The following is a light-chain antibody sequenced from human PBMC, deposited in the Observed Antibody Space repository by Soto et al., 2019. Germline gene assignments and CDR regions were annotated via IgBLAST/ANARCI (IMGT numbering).Light chain of an antibody. V-gene: IGKV1-33*01. J-gene: IGKJ3*01. Sequence: DIQMTQSPSSLSASVGDRVTITCQASQDISNFLNWYQLKPGKAPKLLIYDTSNLERGVPSRFSGSGSGTDFSFTISSLQPADIATYHCQQYDNLPFTFGPGTKVDFK. CDR1: QDISNF. CDR2: DTS. CDR3: QQYDNLPFT.